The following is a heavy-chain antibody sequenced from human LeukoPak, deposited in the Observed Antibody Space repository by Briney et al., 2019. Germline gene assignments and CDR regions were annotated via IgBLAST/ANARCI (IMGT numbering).Heavy chain of an antibody. D-gene: IGHD6-19*01. CDR3: ARDLGIAVAGNYYYGMDV. J-gene: IGHJ6*02. V-gene: IGHV3-20*04. Sequence: GGSLRLSCAASGFTFDDYGMSWVRQAPGKGLEWISGISWNGGITGYADSVKGRFTISRDNAKNSLYLQMNSLRAEDTALYYCARDLGIAVAGNYYYGMDVWGQGTTVTVSS. CDR2: ISWNGGIT. CDR1: GFTFDDYG.